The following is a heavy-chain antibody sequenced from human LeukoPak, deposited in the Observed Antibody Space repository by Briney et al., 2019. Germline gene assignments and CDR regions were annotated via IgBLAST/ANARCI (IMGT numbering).Heavy chain of an antibody. Sequence: SETLSLTCTVSGGSISSYYWSWIRQPPGKGLEWIGYIYYSGSTNYNPSLKSRVTISLDTSKNQFSLKLSSVTAAHTAVYYCATQWESDAFDIWGQGTMVTVSS. J-gene: IGHJ3*02. CDR1: GGSISSYY. CDR2: IYYSGST. V-gene: IGHV4-59*08. D-gene: IGHD1-26*01. CDR3: ATQWESDAFDI.